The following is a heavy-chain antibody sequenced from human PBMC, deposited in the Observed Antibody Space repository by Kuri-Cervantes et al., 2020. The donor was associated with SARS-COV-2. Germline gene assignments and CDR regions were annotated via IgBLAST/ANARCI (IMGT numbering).Heavy chain of an antibody. Sequence: SVKVSCKASGGTLSTYTVTRVRQAPGQGLEWMGRIIPVLRVENYAQKFQGRVTITADKSTNTAYVKLTSLRSEDTAVYYCARDSEFTRDAFEIWGQGTMVTVSS. CDR2: IIPVLRVE. CDR1: GGTLSTYT. CDR3: ARDSEFTRDAFEI. V-gene: IGHV1-69*04. J-gene: IGHJ3*02.